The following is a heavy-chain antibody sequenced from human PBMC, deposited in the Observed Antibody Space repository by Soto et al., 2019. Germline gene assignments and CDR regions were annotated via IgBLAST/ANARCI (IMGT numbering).Heavy chain of an antibody. D-gene: IGHD3-22*01. J-gene: IGHJ2*01. CDR2: ISGSAGHT. V-gene: IGHV3-23*01. CDR3: ARGLRQEVVYWYFDL. CDR1: GVTFSSYA. Sequence: EVQLLESGGGLVQPGGSLRLSCAASGVTFSSYAMSWVRQAPGKGLEWVSSISGSAGHTYYADSVKGRFTISRDNSKNTVYLQMDSLRAAYTAVYYCARGLRQEVVYWYFDLWGRGTLGTVS.